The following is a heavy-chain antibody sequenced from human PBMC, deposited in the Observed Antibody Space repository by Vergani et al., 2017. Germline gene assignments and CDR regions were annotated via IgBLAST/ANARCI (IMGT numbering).Heavy chain of an antibody. CDR1: GGSISSYY. Sequence: QVQLQESGPGLVKPSETLSLTCTVSGGSISSYYWSWIRQPPGKGLEWIGYIYYSGSTNYNPSLKSRVTISVDTSKNQFSLKLSSVTAADTAVYYCARWVYGGYGVGYYFDDWGQGTLVSVSS. J-gene: IGHJ4*02. V-gene: IGHV4-59*01. CDR2: IYYSGST. D-gene: IGHD5-12*01. CDR3: ARWVYGGYGVGYYFDD.